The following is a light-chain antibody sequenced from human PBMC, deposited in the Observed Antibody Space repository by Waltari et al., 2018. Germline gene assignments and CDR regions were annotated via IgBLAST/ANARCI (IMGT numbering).Light chain of an antibody. CDR3: QSYDSSRTVV. V-gene: IGLV1-40*01. CDR2: GSN. CDR1: SSNIGAGYD. Sequence: QSVLTQPPSVSGAPGQRVSLSCTGSSSNIGAGYDVHWYQQIPGTAPKLPIYGSNTRPSGVPDRFSGSKSGPAASLTITGLQAEDDGDYYCQSYDSSRTVVFGGGTKLTVL. J-gene: IGLJ2*01.